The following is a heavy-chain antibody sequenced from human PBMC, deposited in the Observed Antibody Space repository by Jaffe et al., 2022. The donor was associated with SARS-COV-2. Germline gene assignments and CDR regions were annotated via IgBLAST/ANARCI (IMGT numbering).Heavy chain of an antibody. CDR2: TYYRSKWSS. V-gene: IGHV6-1*01. J-gene: IGHJ4*02. CDR1: GDSVSSNVAS. CDR3: ARGSTARGIPFDY. Sequence: QVQLQQSGPGLVKPSQTLSLTCVISGDSVSSNVASWDWIRQSPSRGLEWLGRTYYRSKWSSEYLGSMKGRITINTDTSRNHFSLQLNSVTPEDTAVYYCARGSTARGIPFDYWGQGTLVTVSS. D-gene: IGHD3-10*01.